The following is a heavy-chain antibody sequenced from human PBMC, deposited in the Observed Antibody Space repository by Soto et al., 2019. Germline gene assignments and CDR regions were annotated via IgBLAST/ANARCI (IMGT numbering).Heavy chain of an antibody. Sequence: GGSLRLSCAASGFTFRTSWMNWVRQTAGKGLEWVATINPDGRVIYYVDSVKGRFTISRDNVNNSLFLQMNTLRAEDTATFYCASDRAFGYFDYCGQGIQVTVS. V-gene: IGHV3-7*05. J-gene: IGHJ4*02. D-gene: IGHD3-10*01. CDR1: GFTFRTSW. CDR2: INPDGRVI. CDR3: ASDRAFGYFDY.